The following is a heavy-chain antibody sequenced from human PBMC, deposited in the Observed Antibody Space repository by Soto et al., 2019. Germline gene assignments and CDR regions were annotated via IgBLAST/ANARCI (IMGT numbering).Heavy chain of an antibody. CDR1: GFTFSSYA. V-gene: IGHV3-23*01. CDR3: AKDLEFDRRDGYNYVDY. CDR2: ISSSSGNT. D-gene: IGHD5-12*01. Sequence: PGGSLRLSCAASGFTFSSYAMSWVRQAPGKGLEWVSAISSSSGNTYYADSVKGRFTISRDNSKNTLYLQMNSLRAEDTAVYYCAKDLEFDRRDGYNYVDYWGQGTLVTVSS. J-gene: IGHJ4*02.